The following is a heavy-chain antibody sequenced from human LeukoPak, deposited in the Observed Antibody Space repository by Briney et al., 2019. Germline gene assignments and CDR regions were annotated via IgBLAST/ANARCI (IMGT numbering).Heavy chain of an antibody. CDR3: ATLYDPLGGMDV. V-gene: IGHV3-23*01. J-gene: IGHJ6*02. D-gene: IGHD5/OR15-5a*01. Sequence: GGSLRLSCAASGFTLSSFAMSWVRQAPGKGLEWVSTISGGGATTYYADSMKGRSAISRDNSKNTLYLQMNSLRAEDTAVYYCATLYDPLGGMDVWGQGTTVTVS. CDR2: ISGGGATT. CDR1: GFTLSSFA.